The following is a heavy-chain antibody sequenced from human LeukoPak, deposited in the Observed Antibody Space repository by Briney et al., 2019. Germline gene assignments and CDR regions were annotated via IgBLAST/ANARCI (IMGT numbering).Heavy chain of an antibody. Sequence: SETLSLTCTVSGGSISSYYWSWIRQPPGKGLEWIGYIYYSGSTNYNPSLKSRVTISVDTSKNQFSLQLSSVTAADTAVYYCARGRVWIQPARPLGYFDYWGQGSLVTASS. V-gene: IGHV4-59*12. CDR2: IYYSGST. CDR1: GGSISSYY. CDR3: ARGRVWIQPARPLGYFDY. D-gene: IGHD5-18*01. J-gene: IGHJ4*02.